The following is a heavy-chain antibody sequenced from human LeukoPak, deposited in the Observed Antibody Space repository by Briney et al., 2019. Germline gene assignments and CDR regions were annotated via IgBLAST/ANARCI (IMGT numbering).Heavy chain of an antibody. CDR2: ISAYNGNT. D-gene: IGHD5-18*01. Sequence: APVKVSCKASGYTFTSYGISWVRQAPGQGLEWMGWISAYNGNTNYAQKLQGRVTMTTDTSTSTAYMELRSLRSDDTAVYYCARATRGYSYGLLDYWGQGTLVTVSS. V-gene: IGHV1-18*01. J-gene: IGHJ4*02. CDR3: ARATRGYSYGLLDY. CDR1: GYTFTSYG.